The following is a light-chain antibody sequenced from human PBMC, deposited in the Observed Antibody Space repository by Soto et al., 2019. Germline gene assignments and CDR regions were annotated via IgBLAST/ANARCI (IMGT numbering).Light chain of an antibody. CDR3: SSYTTSSKV. V-gene: IGLV2-14*01. J-gene: IGLJ1*01. CDR1: SSDVGGYNY. Sequence: ARTHPAYGSGSPLQSLTISYTRTSSDVGGYNYVSWYQQHPGKAPKLMIYDVSNRPSGVSNRFSGSKSGNTASLTISGLQAEEEGDYYCSSYTTSSKVFGTGTKVTV. CDR2: DVS.